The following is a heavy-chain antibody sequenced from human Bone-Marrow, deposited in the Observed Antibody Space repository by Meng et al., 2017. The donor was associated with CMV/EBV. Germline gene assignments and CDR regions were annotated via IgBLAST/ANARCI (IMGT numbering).Heavy chain of an antibody. D-gene: IGHD6-19*01. J-gene: IGHJ4*02. V-gene: IGHV1-18*04. CDR3: ARDTISGWSY. CDR1: GYTFNNYG. Sequence: ASVKVSCKAFGYTFNNYGLSWVRQAPGQGLEWMGWISAYNGNTNYAQKFQGRVTMTTDTSTSTPYMELRSLRSDDTAVYYCARDTISGWSYWGQGPRVTCSS. CDR2: ISAYNGNT.